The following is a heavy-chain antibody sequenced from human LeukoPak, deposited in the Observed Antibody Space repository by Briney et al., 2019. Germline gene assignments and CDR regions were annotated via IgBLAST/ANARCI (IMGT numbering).Heavy chain of an antibody. CDR3: ARGPIGGLRKGFDI. J-gene: IGHJ4*02. CDR1: GYTFAGYY. Sequence: GASVKVSCKASGYTFAGYYVHWVRQAPGQGLEWMGWINTHKGATNYAQHFQGRVTMTTDTAVTTAYMDLDGLISDDAAVYFCARGPIGGLRKGFDIWGQGTLVTVSS. CDR2: INTHKGAT. V-gene: IGHV1-2*02. D-gene: IGHD1-26*01.